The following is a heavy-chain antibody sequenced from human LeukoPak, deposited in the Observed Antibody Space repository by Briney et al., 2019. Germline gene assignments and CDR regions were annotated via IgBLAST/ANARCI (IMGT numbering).Heavy chain of an antibody. CDR2: IIPIFGTA. CDR3: ARPPDRGYSSSWRYYYYYYGMDV. J-gene: IGHJ6*02. Sequence: ASVNVSCKASGGTFSSYAISWVRQAPGQGLEWMGGIIPIFGTANYAQKFQGRVTITADESTSTAYMELSSLRSEDTAVYYCARPPDRGYSSSWRYYYYYYGMDVWGQGTTVTVSS. CDR1: GGTFSSYA. V-gene: IGHV1-69*13. D-gene: IGHD6-13*01.